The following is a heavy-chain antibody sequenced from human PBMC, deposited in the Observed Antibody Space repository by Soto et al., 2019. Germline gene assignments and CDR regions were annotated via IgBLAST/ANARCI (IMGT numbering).Heavy chain of an antibody. CDR2: ISGTSTYT. CDR1: GFTFSDYY. D-gene: IGHD6-19*01. J-gene: IGHJ4*02. CDR3: VRDTGLAGFDY. Sequence: QVQLVESGGGLVQPGGSLRLSCAVSGFTFSDYYMNWIRQAPGKGLEWVSYISGTSTYTNYAGSVKGRFTVSRDNAKNAPYLQTTSLRAEDTAVYYCVRDTGLAGFDYWGQGTRVHVSS. V-gene: IGHV3-11*05.